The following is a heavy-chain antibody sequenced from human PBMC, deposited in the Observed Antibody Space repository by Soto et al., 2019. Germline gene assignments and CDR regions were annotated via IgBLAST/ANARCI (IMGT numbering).Heavy chain of an antibody. Sequence: ASVKVSCKASGYTFTGYYMHWVRQATGQGLEWMGWINPNSGGTNYAQKFQGWVTITRDTSISTAYMELSRLRSDDTAVYYCARARSLVYANLYYYYGMDVWGQGTTVTVSS. CDR3: ARARSLVYANLYYYYGMDV. CDR1: GYTFTGYY. V-gene: IGHV1-2*04. CDR2: INPNSGGT. J-gene: IGHJ6*02. D-gene: IGHD2-8*01.